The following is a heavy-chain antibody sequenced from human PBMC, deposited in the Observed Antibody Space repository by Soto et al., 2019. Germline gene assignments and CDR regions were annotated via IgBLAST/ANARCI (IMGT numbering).Heavy chain of an antibody. J-gene: IGHJ6*02. Sequence: SETLSLTCAVYGGSFSGYYWSWIRQPPWKGLEWIGEINHSGSTNYNPSLKSRVTISVDTSKNQFSLKLSSVTAADTAVYYCARATGYCSGGSCYAPERDLDVWGQGTTVTVSS. V-gene: IGHV4-34*01. D-gene: IGHD2-15*01. CDR1: GGSFSGYY. CDR2: INHSGST. CDR3: ARATGYCSGGSCYAPERDLDV.